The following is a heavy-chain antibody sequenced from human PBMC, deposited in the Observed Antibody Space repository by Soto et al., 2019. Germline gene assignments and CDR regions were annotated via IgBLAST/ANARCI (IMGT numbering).Heavy chain of an antibody. CDR3: ARARYYYDSSGYYPDY. CDR2: IYYSGST. V-gene: IGHV4-61*01. D-gene: IGHD3-22*01. Sequence: SETLSLTCTVSGGSVSSGSYNWSWIRQPPXKGLEWIGCIYYSGSTNYNPSLKSRVTISVDTSKNQFSLKLSSVTAADTAVYYCARARYYYDSSGYYPDYWGQGTLVTVSS. CDR1: GGSVSSGSYN. J-gene: IGHJ4*02.